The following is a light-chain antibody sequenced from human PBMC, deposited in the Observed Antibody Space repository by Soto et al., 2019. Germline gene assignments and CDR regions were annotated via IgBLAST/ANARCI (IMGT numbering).Light chain of an antibody. J-gene: IGKJ2*01. CDR1: QSVSSSY. CDR3: QQYGSSPLYT. V-gene: IGKV3-20*01. CDR2: GAS. Sequence: EIVLTQSPGTLSLSPGERATLSCRASQSVSSSYLAWYQQKPGQAPRLLIYGASSRATGIPDRFSGSGSGRDLTLTISRLEPGDFAVYYWQQYGSSPLYTCGQGTKLEIK.